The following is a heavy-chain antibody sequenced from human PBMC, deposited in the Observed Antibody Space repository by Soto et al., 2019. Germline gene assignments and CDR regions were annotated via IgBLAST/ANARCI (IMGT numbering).Heavy chain of an antibody. V-gene: IGHV3-23*01. Sequence: LRLSCAASGFTFSSYAMSWVRQAPGKGLEWVSAISGSGGSTYYADSVKGRFTISRDNSKNTLYLQMNSLRAEDTAVYYCAKAREMADYYGMDVWGQGTTVTVSS. CDR2: ISGSGGST. CDR3: AKAREMADYYGMDV. CDR1: GFTFSSYA. J-gene: IGHJ6*02.